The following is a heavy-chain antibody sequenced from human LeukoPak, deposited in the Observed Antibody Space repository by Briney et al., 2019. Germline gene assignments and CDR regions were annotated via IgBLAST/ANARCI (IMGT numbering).Heavy chain of an antibody. V-gene: IGHV4-34*01. CDR2: INHSGST. CDR1: GGSFSGYY. J-gene: IGHJ2*01. CDR3: ARAPTYGDYWYFDL. D-gene: IGHD4-17*01. Sequence: SETLSLTCAVYGGSFSGYYWSWIRQPPGKGLEWIGEINHSGSTNYNPSLKSRVTISVDTSKNQLSLKLSSVTAADTAVYYCARAPTYGDYWYFDLWGRGTLVTVSS.